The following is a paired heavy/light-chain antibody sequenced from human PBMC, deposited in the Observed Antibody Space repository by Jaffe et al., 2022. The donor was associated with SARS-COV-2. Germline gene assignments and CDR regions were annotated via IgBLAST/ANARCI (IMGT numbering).Light chain of an antibody. CDR2: VGTGGIVG. CDR1: SGYINYK. J-gene: IGLJ1*01. V-gene: IGLV9-49*01. Sequence: QPVLTQPPSASASLGASVTLTCTLSSGYINYKVDWYQQRPGKGPRFVMRVGTGGIVGSKGDGIPDRFSVSASGLNRYLTIKDIQEEDESDFHCGADHGRGSSYVYVFGTGTKVTVL. CDR3: GADHGRGSSYVYV.
Heavy chain of an antibody. CDR3: AHFPYIIGWDNWFDS. D-gene: IGHD2-21*01. V-gene: IGHV3-23*01. CDR2: IDAGGAPT. J-gene: IGHJ5*01. Sequence: EVQLLESGGGLVQAGESLRLSCEASGFTFDNQVMSWVRQAPGKGLEWVSVIDAGGAPTFYADSVKGRVTISRDNSKNTLYLQMKSLRVEDTAVYYCAHFPYIIGWDNWFDSWGQGTLVTVSS. CDR1: GFTFDNQV.